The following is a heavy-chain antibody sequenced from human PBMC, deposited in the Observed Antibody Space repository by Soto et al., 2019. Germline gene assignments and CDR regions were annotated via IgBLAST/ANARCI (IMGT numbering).Heavy chain of an antibody. V-gene: IGHV3-23*01. J-gene: IGHJ4*02. Sequence: GGSLRLSCVASGFTFSRHGLSWVRQAPGKGLEWVSTINPSGDSTFYADSVKGRFTIPRDNSKNTVYLQMNSLSVGDTAVYLCAKVDVSTAGSFDYWGQGALVTVSS. D-gene: IGHD6-13*01. CDR3: AKVDVSTAGSFDY. CDR2: INPSGDST. CDR1: GFTFSRHG.